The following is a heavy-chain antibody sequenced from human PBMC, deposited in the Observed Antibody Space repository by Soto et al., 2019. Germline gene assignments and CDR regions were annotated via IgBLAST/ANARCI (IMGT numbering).Heavy chain of an antibody. D-gene: IGHD6-6*01. J-gene: IGHJ6*02. Sequence: QVQLQESGPGLVKPSQTLSLTCTVSGGSISSGGYYWSWIRQHPGKGLEWIGYIYYSGSTYYNPSLKSRVTKSVDTTKNQFSLKLRSVTAADTAVYYCARDTAYSSSSYYYYGMDVWGQGTTVTVS. CDR1: GGSISSGGYY. CDR3: ARDTAYSSSSYYYYGMDV. CDR2: IYYSGST. V-gene: IGHV4-31*03.